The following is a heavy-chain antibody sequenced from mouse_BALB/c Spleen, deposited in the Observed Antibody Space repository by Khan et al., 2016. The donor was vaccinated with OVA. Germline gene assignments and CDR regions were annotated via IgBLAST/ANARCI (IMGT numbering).Heavy chain of an antibody. D-gene: IGHD1-1*01. Sequence: EVQLQESGPGLVNPSQSLSLTCTVTGYSITSDYAWNWIRQFPGNKLEWMGYISYRGRTSYNPSLKSRISITRDTSKNQVFLQLNSVTTADTATYFCARSVTITTVVATDVDYWGQGTTLTVSS. CDR3: ARSVTITTVVATDVDY. CDR1: GYSITSDYA. J-gene: IGHJ2*01. V-gene: IGHV3-2*02. CDR2: ISYRGRT.